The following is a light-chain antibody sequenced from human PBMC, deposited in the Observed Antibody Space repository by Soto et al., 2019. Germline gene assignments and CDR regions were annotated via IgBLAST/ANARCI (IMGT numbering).Light chain of an antibody. CDR2: EVT. Sequence: QSALTQPPSASGSPGQSVTISCTGTSSDVGGYNYVSWYQQYPGRAPKLMNYEVTKRPSGVPDRFSGYKSGNTAYLTVSGLQPEDEADYYCSSYAASNSFYLVFGGGTKLNVL. V-gene: IGLV2-8*01. CDR3: SSYAASNSFYLV. CDR1: SSDVGGYNY. J-gene: IGLJ3*02.